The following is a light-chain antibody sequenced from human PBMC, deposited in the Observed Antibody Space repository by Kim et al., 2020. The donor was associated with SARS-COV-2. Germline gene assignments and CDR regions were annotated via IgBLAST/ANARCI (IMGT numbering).Light chain of an antibody. J-gene: IGLJ1*01. Sequence: SPGQTATITCSGDTLGDKYTFWYQQKPGQSPVLVIYKDIKRPSGIPERFSGSKSRNTATLTISGTQTLDEADYYCQAWDSSSTGIFGPGTKVTVL. V-gene: IGLV3-1*01. CDR2: KDI. CDR1: TLGDKY. CDR3: QAWDSSSTGI.